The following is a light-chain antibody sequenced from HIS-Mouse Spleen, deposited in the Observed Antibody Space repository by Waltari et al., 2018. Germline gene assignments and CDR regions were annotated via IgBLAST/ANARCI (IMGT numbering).Light chain of an antibody. V-gene: IGKV4-1*01. CDR3: QQYYSTPLT. Sequence: DIVMTQSPDSLAVSLGERAPINCKSSQSVLYSSNNKNYFAWYQQKPGQPPKLLIYWESTRESGVPDRFSGGGSGTDFTLTISSLQAEDVAVYYCQQYYSTPLTFGGGTKVEIK. CDR2: WES. J-gene: IGKJ4*01. CDR1: QSVLYSSNNKNY.